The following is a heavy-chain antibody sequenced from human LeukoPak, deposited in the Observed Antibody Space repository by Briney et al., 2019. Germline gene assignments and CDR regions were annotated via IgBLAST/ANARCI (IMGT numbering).Heavy chain of an antibody. CDR2: IWYDGSDK. V-gene: IGHV3-33*01. J-gene: IGHJ3*02. CDR1: GFTFSTYG. Sequence: GRSLRLSCAASGFTFSTYGMHWVRQAPGKGLEWVAVIWYDGSDKYYADSVKGRFTISRDNSKNTLYLQLNSLRVEDTAVYYCTTGRHVGVVPAAIQWGYRAFDIWGQGTMVTVSS. D-gene: IGHD2-2*02. CDR3: TTGRHVGVVPAAIQWGYRAFDI.